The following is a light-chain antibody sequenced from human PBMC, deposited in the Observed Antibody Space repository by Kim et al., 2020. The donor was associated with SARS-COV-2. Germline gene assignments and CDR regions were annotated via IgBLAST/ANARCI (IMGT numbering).Light chain of an antibody. J-gene: IGLJ3*02. CDR2: GNS. Sequence: QSVLTLPPSVSGAPGQRVTISCTGSRSNIGAGYDVHWYQQLRGTAPKLLIYGNSNRPSGVPDRFSGSKSGTSASLAITGLQAEDEADYYCQSYDSSLSGSGVFGGGTQLTVL. V-gene: IGLV1-40*01. CDR3: QSYDSSLSGSGV. CDR1: RSNIGAGYD.